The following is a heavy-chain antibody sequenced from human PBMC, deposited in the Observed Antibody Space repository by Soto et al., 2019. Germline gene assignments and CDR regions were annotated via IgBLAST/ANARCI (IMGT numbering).Heavy chain of an antibody. J-gene: IGHJ4*02. CDR1: GFIFDRYS. V-gene: IGHV3-21*01. Sequence: KPGGSLRLSCTASGFIFDRYSMNWVRQAPGKGLEWVSSISGSSSHIYFADSRKGRFTISRDNAKNSLYLQMDSLRADDTAVYYCARLTVTGAFDFWGQGTLVAVSS. D-gene: IGHD4-17*01. CDR3: ARLTVTGAFDF. CDR2: ISGSSSHI.